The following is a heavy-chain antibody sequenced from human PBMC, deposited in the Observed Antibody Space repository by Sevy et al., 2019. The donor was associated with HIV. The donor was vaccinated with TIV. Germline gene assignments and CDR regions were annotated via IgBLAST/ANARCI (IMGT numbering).Heavy chain of an antibody. CDR3: ARDLPPLDYYGSGSYYTSDY. CDR2: ISTYNDDT. D-gene: IGHD3-10*01. J-gene: IGHJ4*02. V-gene: IGHV1-18*01. Sequence: ASVKVSCKASGYTFTSHGISWVRQAPGQGLEWVGWISTYNDDTKYAQKVQGRVTMTTDTSKTTVFMELRSLRSDDTAIYYCARDLPPLDYYGSGSYYTSDYWGQGTLVTVSS. CDR1: GYTFTSHG.